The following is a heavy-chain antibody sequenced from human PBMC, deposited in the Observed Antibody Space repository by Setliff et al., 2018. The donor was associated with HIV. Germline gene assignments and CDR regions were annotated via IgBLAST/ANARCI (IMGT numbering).Heavy chain of an antibody. CDR1: GYTFTDYY. D-gene: IGHD1-1*01. CDR2: INPTGGST. J-gene: IGHJ4*02. CDR3: ARKSLTGTIDS. V-gene: IGHV1-46*01. Sequence: ASVKVSCKASGYTFTDYYIHWVRQAPGQGLEWMGIINPTGGSTYYAQKFQGRVTLTRDASTSTVYVELSSLRSEDTAVYYCARKSLTGTIDSWGQGTLVTVSS.